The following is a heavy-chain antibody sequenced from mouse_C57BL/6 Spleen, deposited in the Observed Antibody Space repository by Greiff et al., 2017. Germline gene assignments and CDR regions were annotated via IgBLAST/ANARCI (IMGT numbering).Heavy chain of an antibody. CDR1: GYTFTSYW. J-gene: IGHJ1*03. D-gene: IGHD2-3*01. CDR3: ARDDYGNFDG. CDR2: IPPNSGST. V-gene: IGHV1-64*01. Sequence: VQLQQPGAELVKPGASVKLSCKASGYTFTSYWMPWVKQRPGHGLEWIGMIPPNSGSTNYNEKFKSKATLTVDKSTSTAYMQLSSLTAEDSAVYYCARDDYGNFDGWGTGTTVTVSS.